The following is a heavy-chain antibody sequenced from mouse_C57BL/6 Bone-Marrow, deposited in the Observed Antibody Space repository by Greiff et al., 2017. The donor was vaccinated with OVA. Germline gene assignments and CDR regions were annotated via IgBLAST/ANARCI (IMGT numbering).Heavy chain of an antibody. D-gene: IGHD3-3*01. Sequence: QVQLQQPGAELVRPGTSVKLSCKASGYTFTSYWMHWVKQRPGQGLEWIGVIDPSDSYTNYNQKFKGKATLTVDTSSSTAYMQLSSLTSEDSAVYYCARVKGNWGQGTTLTVSS. CDR1: GYTFTSYW. CDR2: IDPSDSYT. CDR3: ARVKGN. J-gene: IGHJ2*01. V-gene: IGHV1-59*01.